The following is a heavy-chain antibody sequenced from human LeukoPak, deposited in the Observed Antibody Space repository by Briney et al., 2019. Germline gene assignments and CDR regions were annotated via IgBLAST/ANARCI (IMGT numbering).Heavy chain of an antibody. D-gene: IGHD1-1*01. CDR2: ISSDGSST. J-gene: IGHJ4*02. CDR1: GFTFGSYW. Sequence: GGSLRLSCAASGFTFGSYWMHWVRQAPGKGLVWVSRISSDGSSTSYADSVKGRFTIFRDNAKNTLYLQMNSLGAEDTAVYYCARALPPSVNTPWKWGQGTQVTVSS. CDR3: ARALPPSVNTPWK. V-gene: IGHV3-74*01.